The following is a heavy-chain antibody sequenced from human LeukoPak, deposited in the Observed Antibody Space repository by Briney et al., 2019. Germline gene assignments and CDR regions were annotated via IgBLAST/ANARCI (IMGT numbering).Heavy chain of an antibody. CDR1: GFTFSSYW. CDR2: INTDGSST. Sequence: PGRSLRLSCAASGFTFSSYWMHWVRQAPGKGLVWVSRINTDGSSTSYADSVKGRFTISRDNAKNTLYLQMNSLRAEDTAVYYCARDPHRGDHRFEPWGQGTLVTVSS. D-gene: IGHD1-14*01. J-gene: IGHJ5*01. V-gene: IGHV3-74*01. CDR3: ARDPHRGDHRFEP.